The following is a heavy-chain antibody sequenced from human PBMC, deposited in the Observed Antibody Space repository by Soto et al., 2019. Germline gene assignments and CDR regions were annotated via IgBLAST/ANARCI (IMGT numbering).Heavy chain of an antibody. CDR1: GFTFSSYS. V-gene: IGHV3-21*01. CDR2: ISSSSSYI. D-gene: IGHD1-20*01. Sequence: GGSLRLSCAASGFTFSSYSMNWVRQAPGKGLEWVSSISSSSSYIYYADSVKGRFTISRDNAKNSLYLQMNSLRAEDTAVYYCARPGITGTPEAFDIWGQGTMVTVSS. J-gene: IGHJ3*02. CDR3: ARPGITGTPEAFDI.